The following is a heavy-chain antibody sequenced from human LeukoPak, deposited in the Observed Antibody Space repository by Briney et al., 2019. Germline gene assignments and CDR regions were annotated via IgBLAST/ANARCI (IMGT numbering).Heavy chain of an antibody. Sequence: PGGSLRLSCAASGFTFSSYGMHWVRQAPGKGLEWVAVISYDGSNKYYADSVKGRFTISRDNSKNTLYLQMNSLRAEDTAVYYCAKDQGYSYVVDYYYMGVWGKGTTVTVSS. CDR2: ISYDGSNK. J-gene: IGHJ6*03. CDR3: AKDQGYSYVVDYYYMGV. D-gene: IGHD5-18*01. CDR1: GFTFSSYG. V-gene: IGHV3-30*18.